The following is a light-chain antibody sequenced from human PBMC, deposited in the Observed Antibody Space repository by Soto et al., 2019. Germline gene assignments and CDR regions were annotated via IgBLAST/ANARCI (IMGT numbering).Light chain of an antibody. CDR3: ATWDARLSAV. V-gene: IGLV1-51*01. CDR1: SSDIGNNY. J-gene: IGLJ3*02. Sequence: QSVLTQPPSVSAAPGQTVTISCSGSSSDIGNNYVSWYQRLPGTAPKVLIYENNRRPSGTPDRFSGSKSGTSATLAITGLQTGDEADYFCATWDARLSAVFGGGTKLTVL. CDR2: ENN.